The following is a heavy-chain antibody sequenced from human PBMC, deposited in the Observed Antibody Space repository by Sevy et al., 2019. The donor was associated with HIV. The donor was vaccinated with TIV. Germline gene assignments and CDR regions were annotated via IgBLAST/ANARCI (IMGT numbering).Heavy chain of an antibody. CDR3: AKGGIITMVRGVMIDY. CDR2: FSWNSGSI. V-gene: IGHV3-9*01. Sequence: GGSLRLSCAASGFTFDDYAMHWVRQAPGKGLEWVSGFSWNSGSIGYADSVKGRFTIYRDNAKNSLYLQMNSLRAEDTALYYCAKGGIITMVRGVMIDYWGQGTLVTVSS. J-gene: IGHJ4*02. CDR1: GFTFDDYA. D-gene: IGHD3-10*01.